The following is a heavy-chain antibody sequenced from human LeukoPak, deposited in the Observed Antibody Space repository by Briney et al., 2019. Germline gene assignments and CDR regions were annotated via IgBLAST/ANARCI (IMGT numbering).Heavy chain of an antibody. D-gene: IGHD6-19*01. Sequence: ASVKVSCKASGYTFTSYYIDWVRQAPGQGLEWMGVINPSGGSTRYAQKFQGRVTMTGDPSTRTVYMELSSLTSDDTAVYYCARGGQWLLWYFDYWGQGTLVTVSS. CDR1: GYTFTSYY. V-gene: IGHV1-46*01. CDR2: INPSGGST. CDR3: ARGGQWLLWYFDY. J-gene: IGHJ4*02.